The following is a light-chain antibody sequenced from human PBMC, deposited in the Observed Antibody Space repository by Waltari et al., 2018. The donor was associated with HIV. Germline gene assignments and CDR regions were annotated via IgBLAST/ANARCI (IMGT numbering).Light chain of an antibody. CDR1: SSDVGSYNL. CDR3: CSYAIGGTFV. Sequence: QSALTQPASVSGSPGQSITMSCTGTSSDVGSYNLVSWYQQHPGKAHKLIIYEVNKRPPGITNRFSGFKSGNTASLTITGLQAEDEADYHCCSYAIGGTFVFGGGTKVTVL. J-gene: IGLJ2*01. V-gene: IGLV2-23*02. CDR2: EVN.